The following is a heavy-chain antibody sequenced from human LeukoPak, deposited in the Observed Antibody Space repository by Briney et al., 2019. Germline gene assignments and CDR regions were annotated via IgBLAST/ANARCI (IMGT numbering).Heavy chain of an antibody. Sequence: GGSLRLSCAASGFTFTSYAMSWVRQAPGKGLEWVSAISGSGGSTYYADSVKGRFTISRDNSKNTLYLQMNSLRAEDTAVYYCAKGYSTRGNGHGRVAFDIWGQGTMVTVSS. CDR1: GFTFTSYA. V-gene: IGHV3-23*01. D-gene: IGHD2-15*01. J-gene: IGHJ3*02. CDR2: ISGSGGST. CDR3: AKGYSTRGNGHGRVAFDI.